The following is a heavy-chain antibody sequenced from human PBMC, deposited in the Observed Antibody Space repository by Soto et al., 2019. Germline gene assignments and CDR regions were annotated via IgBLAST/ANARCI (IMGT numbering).Heavy chain of an antibody. CDR3: ARDQETAAGTRGLHD. V-gene: IGHV3-33*01. J-gene: IGHJ4*02. CDR1: GFTFSSYG. CDR2: IWYDGSNK. D-gene: IGHD6-13*01. Sequence: GGSQRLSCAASGFTFSSYGMHLVRQAPGKGLEWVAVIWYDGSNKYYADSVKGRFTISRDNSKNTLYLQMNSLRAEDTAVYYCARDQETAAGTRGLHDWGQGTLVTVSS.